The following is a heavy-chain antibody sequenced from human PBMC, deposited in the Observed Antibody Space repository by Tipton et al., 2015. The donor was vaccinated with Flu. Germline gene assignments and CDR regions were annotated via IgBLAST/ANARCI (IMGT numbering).Heavy chain of an antibody. CDR1: GYSVAGNYY. CDR2: AHHTGST. CDR3: ARDPSLGMPDYFDY. Sequence: TLSLTCSVSGYSVAGNYYWGWIRQPPGKGLEWIGNAHHTGSTYYNPSLRSRVTILVDRSKNQFSLKLTSVTAADTAVYYCARDPSLGMPDYFDYWGQGILVTASS. V-gene: IGHV4-38-2*02. J-gene: IGHJ4*02. D-gene: IGHD2-2*01.